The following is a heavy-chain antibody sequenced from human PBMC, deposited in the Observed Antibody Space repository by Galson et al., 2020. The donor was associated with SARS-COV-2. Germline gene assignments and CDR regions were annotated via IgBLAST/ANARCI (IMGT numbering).Heavy chain of an antibody. J-gene: IGHJ6*03. Sequence: SLRTSCAASGFTFSYYTMNWVRQVPGKGLEWVSSITTSSTYINYADSVKGRFTISRDNAKNSLYLQMNSLRAGDTAVYFCARTGTPHYYYSYYMDVWGKGTTVTVSS. CDR1: GFTFSYYT. CDR2: ITTSSTYI. V-gene: IGHV3-21*01. D-gene: IGHD6-13*01. CDR3: ARTGTPHYYYSYYMDV.